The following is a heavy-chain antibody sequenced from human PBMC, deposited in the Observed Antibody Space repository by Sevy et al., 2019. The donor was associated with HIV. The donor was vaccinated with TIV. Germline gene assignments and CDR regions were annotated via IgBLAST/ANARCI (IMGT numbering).Heavy chain of an antibody. Sequence: GGSLRLSCAASGFTFSSYAMSWVRQAPGKGLEWVSAISGSGGGTYYADSVKGRFTISRDNSKNTLYLQMNSLRAEDTALYYCAKGDQHSYRNSGGYFDYWGQGTLVTVSS. J-gene: IGHJ4*02. CDR1: GFTFSSYA. D-gene: IGHD5-18*01. CDR3: AKGDQHSYRNSGGYFDY. CDR2: ISGSGGGT. V-gene: IGHV3-23*01.